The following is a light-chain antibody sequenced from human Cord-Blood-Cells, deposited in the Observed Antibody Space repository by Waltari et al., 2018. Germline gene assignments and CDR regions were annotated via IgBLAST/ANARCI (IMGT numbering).Light chain of an antibody. J-gene: IGLJ3*02. Sequence: HSALTQPAPVSGSPGQSITISCTGTSSDVGGYNYVSWYQPHPGKAPKLMIYDVSNRPSGVSNRCSGSKSGNTASLTISGLQAEDEADYYCSSYTSSSTLEVFGGGTKLTVL. CDR3: SSYTSSSTLEV. CDR1: SSDVGGYNY. CDR2: DVS. V-gene: IGLV2-14*01.